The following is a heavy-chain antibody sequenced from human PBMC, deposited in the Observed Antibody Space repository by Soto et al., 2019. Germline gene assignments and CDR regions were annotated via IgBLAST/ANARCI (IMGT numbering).Heavy chain of an antibody. CDR3: SKVRGTVTTTTDY. Sequence: GGSLRLSCATSGFILSDCAMNWVRQAPGKGLEWVSYISSSSSVIDYADSVKGRFTVSRDNSKNSLYLQMDSLRAEDTAVYYCSKVRGTVTTTTDYWGQGTLVTVSS. D-gene: IGHD4-17*01. CDR2: ISSSSSVI. V-gene: IGHV3-48*01. CDR1: GFILSDCA. J-gene: IGHJ4*02.